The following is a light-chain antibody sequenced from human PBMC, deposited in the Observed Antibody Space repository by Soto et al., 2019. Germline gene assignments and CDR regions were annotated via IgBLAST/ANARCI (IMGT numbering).Light chain of an antibody. V-gene: IGKV3-20*01. CDR2: GAS. CDR3: QQYGSSPIT. CDR1: QSVSSSY. Sequence: EIVLTQSPGTLSLSPGERATLSCRASQSVSSSYLAWYQQKPGQAPRLLIYGASSRATGIPDRFSGSGSGTNFTLTISRLQPEDLAVYYCQQYGSSPITFGQGTRLEIK. J-gene: IGKJ5*01.